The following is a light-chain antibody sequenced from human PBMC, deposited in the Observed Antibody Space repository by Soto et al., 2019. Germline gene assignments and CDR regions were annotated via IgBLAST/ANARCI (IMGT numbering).Light chain of an antibody. CDR2: GAS. V-gene: IGKV3-15*01. CDR3: QQYNNWWT. J-gene: IGKJ1*01. CDR1: QGVSSSY. Sequence: EIVMTQSPGTLSLSPGERATLSCRASQGVSSSYLAWYQQKPGQAPRLLIYGASTRATGIPARFSGSGSGTEFTLTISSLQSEDFAVYYCQQYNNWWTFGQGTKVDNK.